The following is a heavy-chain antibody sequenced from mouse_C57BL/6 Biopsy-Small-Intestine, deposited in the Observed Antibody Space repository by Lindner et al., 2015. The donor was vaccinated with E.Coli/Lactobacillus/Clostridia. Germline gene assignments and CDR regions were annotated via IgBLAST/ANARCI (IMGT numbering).Heavy chain of an antibody. Sequence: VQLQESGPELVKPGASVKISCKASGYAFSSSWMNWVKQRPGKGLEWIGRIYPGDGDTNYNGKFKGKATLTADKSPSTAYMQLSSLTSEDSAVYFCARGYYFMDYWGQGTSVTVSS. J-gene: IGHJ4*01. CDR1: GYAFSSSW. CDR3: ARGYYFMDY. CDR2: IYPGDGDT. D-gene: IGHD2-3*01. V-gene: IGHV1-82*01.